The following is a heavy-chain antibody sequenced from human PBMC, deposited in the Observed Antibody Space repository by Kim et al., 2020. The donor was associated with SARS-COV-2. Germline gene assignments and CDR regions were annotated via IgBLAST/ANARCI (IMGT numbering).Heavy chain of an antibody. J-gene: IGHJ4*01. V-gene: IGHV1-2*02. CDR3: VRDQPAD. Sequence: ASVKVSCKASGYTFTSYYIHWVRQAPRQGLEWMGWINPNTGDTTYAQKFQGRVTMTRDTSIDTAYMDLSGLRSDDTAVYYCVRDQPADWGQGTLVTVSS. CDR2: INPNTGDT. CDR1: GYTFTSYY.